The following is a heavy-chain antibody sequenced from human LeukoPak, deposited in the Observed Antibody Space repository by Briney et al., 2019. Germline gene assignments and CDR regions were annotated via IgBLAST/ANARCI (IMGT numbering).Heavy chain of an antibody. Sequence: GESLKISCKGSGYIFTSYWIGWVRQMPGKGLEWMGIIYPGDSDTGYSPSLQGQVTISADKSISTAYLQWSSLKASDTAMYYCARRYKDSGSDFRWFDPWGQGTLVTVSS. CDR3: ARRYKDSGSDFRWFDP. V-gene: IGHV5-51*01. D-gene: IGHD5-12*01. J-gene: IGHJ5*02. CDR1: GYIFTSYW. CDR2: IYPGDSDT.